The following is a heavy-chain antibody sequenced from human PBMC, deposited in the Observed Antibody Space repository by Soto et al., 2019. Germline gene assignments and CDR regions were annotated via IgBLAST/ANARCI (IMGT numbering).Heavy chain of an antibody. CDR2: ISSSSSYR. V-gene: IGHV3-21*01. CDR1: GFTFSSYS. D-gene: IGHD6-13*01. Sequence: EVQLVESGGGLVKPGGSLRLSCAASGFTFSSYSMNWVRQAPGKGLEWVSSISSSSSYRYYADSVKGRFTISRDNAKNSLYLQMNSLRAEDTAVYYCARDLGIAAAGRGYYGMDVWGQGTTVTVSS. CDR3: ARDLGIAAAGRGYYGMDV. J-gene: IGHJ6*02.